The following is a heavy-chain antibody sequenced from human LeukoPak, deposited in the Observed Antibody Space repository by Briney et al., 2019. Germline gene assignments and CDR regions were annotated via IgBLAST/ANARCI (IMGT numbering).Heavy chain of an antibody. J-gene: IGHJ4*02. CDR3: ARGSDYDFWSGYYWVTTVTHFDY. Sequence: ASVKVSCKASGYTFTSYDINWMRQATGQGLEWMGWMNPNSGNTGYAQKFQGRVTMTRNTSISTAYMELSSLRSEDTAVYYCARGSDYDFWSGYYWVTTVTHFDYWGQGALVTVSS. CDR2: MNPNSGNT. CDR1: GYTFTSYD. V-gene: IGHV1-8*01. D-gene: IGHD3-3*01.